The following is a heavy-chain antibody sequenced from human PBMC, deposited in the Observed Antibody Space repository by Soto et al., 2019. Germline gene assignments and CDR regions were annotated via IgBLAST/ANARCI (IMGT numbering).Heavy chain of an antibody. CDR3: ARGMVALRVVVATYYYYGMDV. Sequence: PSETLSLTCAVYGGSFSGYYWSWIRQPPGKGLEWIGEINHSGSTNYNPSLKSRVTISVDTSKNQFSLKLSSVTAADTAVYYCARGMVALRVVVATYYYYGMDVWGQGTTVTVS. J-gene: IGHJ6*02. CDR2: INHSGST. D-gene: IGHD2-15*01. V-gene: IGHV4-34*01. CDR1: GGSFSGYY.